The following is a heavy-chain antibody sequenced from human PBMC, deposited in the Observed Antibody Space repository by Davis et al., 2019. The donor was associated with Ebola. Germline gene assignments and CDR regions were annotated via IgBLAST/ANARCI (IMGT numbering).Heavy chain of an antibody. CDR2: INAGNGKT. J-gene: IGHJ4*02. V-gene: IGHV1-3*01. Sequence: AASVTVSCKASGDTFTSYAMHWVRLAPGQRLAWMGWINAGNGKTKYSQKFQGRVTITRDTSASTADMELSSLRSEDTAVYYCARGRWSKTSADYYLDYWGQGTLVTVSP. CDR3: ARGRWSKTSADYYLDY. D-gene: IGHD5-24*01. CDR1: GDTFTSYA.